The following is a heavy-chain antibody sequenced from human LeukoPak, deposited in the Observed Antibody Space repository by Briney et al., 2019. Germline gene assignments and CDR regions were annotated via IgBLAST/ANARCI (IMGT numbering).Heavy chain of an antibody. V-gene: IGHV3-21*01. D-gene: IGHD2-15*01. J-gene: IGHJ3*02. CDR2: ISSSSSYI. CDR1: GFTFSSYS. CDR3: ARGGTPAFDI. Sequence: NPGGSLRLSCAASGFTFSSYSMNWVRQAPGKGLEWVLSISSSSSYIYYADSVKGRFTISRDNAKNSLYLQMNSLRAEDTAVYYCARGGTPAFDIWGQGTMVTVSS.